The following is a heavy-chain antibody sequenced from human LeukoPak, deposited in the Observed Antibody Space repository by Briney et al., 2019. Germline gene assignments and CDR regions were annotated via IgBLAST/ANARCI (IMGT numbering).Heavy chain of an antibody. D-gene: IGHD3-10*01. J-gene: IGHJ4*02. Sequence: GGSLRLSCAASGFTFSSYAMSWVRQAPGKGLEWVSAISGSGGSTYYADSVKGRFTISRENSKNTLYLQMNTLRAEDTAVYFCAKDHHYGSGTVGHWGQGTLVTVSS. CDR3: AKDHHYGSGTVGH. CDR2: ISGSGGST. V-gene: IGHV3-23*01. CDR1: GFTFSSYA.